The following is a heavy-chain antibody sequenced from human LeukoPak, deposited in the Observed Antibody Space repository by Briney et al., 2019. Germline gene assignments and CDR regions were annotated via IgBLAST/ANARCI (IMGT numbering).Heavy chain of an antibody. CDR3: AKDMGSGSSADDFYN. Sequence: GGSLRLSCAASGFTFSSYGMHWVRQAPGKGLEWVAFIRYDGGNKYYADSVKGRFTISRDNSKNSLYLQMNSLRAEDTAVYYCAKDMGSGSSADDFYNSGHRTLFTAS. D-gene: IGHD3-10*01. J-gene: IGHJ4*01. V-gene: IGHV3-30*02. CDR1: GFTFSSYG. CDR2: IRYDGGNK.